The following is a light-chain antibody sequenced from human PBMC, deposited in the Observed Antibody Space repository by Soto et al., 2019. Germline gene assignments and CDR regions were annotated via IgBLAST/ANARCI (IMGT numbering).Light chain of an antibody. CDR2: TAS. J-gene: IGKJ5*01. V-gene: IGKV1D-12*01. CDR1: QDIAGF. Sequence: DLQVTQSPSSVSASVGDRVTITCRASQDIAGFLAWYQHKPGRAPELLIRTASSLQSGVPSRFSGSGSGTDFTLTINSLQPEDSATYYCQQAYSFPITFGQGTRLDI. CDR3: QQAYSFPIT.